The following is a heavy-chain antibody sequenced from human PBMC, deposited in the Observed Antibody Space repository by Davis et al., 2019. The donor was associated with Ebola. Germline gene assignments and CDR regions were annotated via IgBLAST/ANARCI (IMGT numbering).Heavy chain of an antibody. CDR2: ISISSAFI. J-gene: IGHJ4*02. D-gene: IGHD3-22*01. V-gene: IGHV3-21*01. Sequence: GESLKISCAASGFTFSTYTMTWVRQAPGKGLEWVSSISISSAFIYYADSVKGRFTVSRDNAKNSLYLQMNSLRLEDTALYYCTKDPRRYSSSPRGFEWWGRGTLVTVSS. CDR1: GFTFSTYT. CDR3: TKDPRRYSSSPRGFEW.